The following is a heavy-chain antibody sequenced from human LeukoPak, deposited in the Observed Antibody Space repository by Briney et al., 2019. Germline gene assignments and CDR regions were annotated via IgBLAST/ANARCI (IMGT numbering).Heavy chain of an antibody. V-gene: IGHV4-59*01. Sequence: PSETLSLTCTVSGGSSSSYYWSWIRQPPGKGLEWIGYIYYSGSTNYNPSLKSRVTISVDTSKNQFSLKLSSVTAADTAVYYCARADGYSGSYYAFDIWGQGTMVTVSS. J-gene: IGHJ3*02. D-gene: IGHD1-26*01. CDR2: IYYSGST. CDR3: ARADGYSGSYYAFDI. CDR1: GGSSSSYY.